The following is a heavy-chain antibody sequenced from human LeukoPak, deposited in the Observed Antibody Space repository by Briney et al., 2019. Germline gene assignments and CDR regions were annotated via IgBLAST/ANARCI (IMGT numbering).Heavy chain of an antibody. CDR1: GFTFSSYA. CDR3: ARDRGDSSSSSYFDY. J-gene: IGHJ4*02. D-gene: IGHD6-6*01. V-gene: IGHV3-64*01. CDR2: ISSNGGST. Sequence: TGGSLRLSCAASGFTFSSYAMHWVRQAPGKGLEYVSAISSNGGSTYYANSVKGRFTISRDNSKNTLYLQMGSLRAEDMAVYYCARDRGDSSSSSYFDYWGQGTLVTVSS.